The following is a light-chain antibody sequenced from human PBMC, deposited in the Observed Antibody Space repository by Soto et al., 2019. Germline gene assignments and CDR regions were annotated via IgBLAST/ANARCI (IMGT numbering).Light chain of an antibody. V-gene: IGLV3-21*02. J-gene: IGLJ1*01. CDR2: DDS. CDR3: QVWDSSSDHPYYV. CDR1: NIGSKS. Sequence: SYELTQPPSVSVAPGQTARITCGGTNIGSKSVHWYQQKPGQAPVLAVYDDSDRPSGIPERFSGSNSGNTATLTISRVEAGDEADYYCQVWDSSSDHPYYVFGTGTKVTVL.